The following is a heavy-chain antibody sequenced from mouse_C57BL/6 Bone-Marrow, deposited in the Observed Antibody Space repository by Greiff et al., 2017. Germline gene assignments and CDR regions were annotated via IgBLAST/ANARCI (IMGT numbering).Heavy chain of an antibody. V-gene: IGHV5-4*01. Sequence: EVHLVESGGGLVKPGGSLKLSCAASGFTFSSYAMSWVRQTPEKRLEWVATISDDGSYTYYPDNVKGRFTISRDNAKNNLYLQMSHLKSEDTAMYYCARDVPIYDGYYTWFAYWGQGTLVTVSA. CDR3: ARDVPIYDGYYTWFAY. J-gene: IGHJ3*01. CDR2: ISDDGSYT. CDR1: GFTFSSYA. D-gene: IGHD2-3*01.